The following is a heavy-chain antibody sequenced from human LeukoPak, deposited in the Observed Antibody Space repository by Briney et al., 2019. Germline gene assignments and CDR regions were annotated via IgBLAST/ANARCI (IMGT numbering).Heavy chain of an antibody. CDR2: IYYSGST. D-gene: IGHD6-13*01. J-gene: IGHJ6*02. CDR3: ARDQYSSSWYGMDV. CDR1: GGSISSGGYY. Sequence: SQTLSLTCTVSGGSISSGGYYWSWIRQHPGKGLEWIGYIYYSGSTYYNPSLKNRVTISVDTSKNQFSLKLSSVTAADTAVYYCARDQYSSSWYGMDVWGQGTTVTVSS. V-gene: IGHV4-31*03.